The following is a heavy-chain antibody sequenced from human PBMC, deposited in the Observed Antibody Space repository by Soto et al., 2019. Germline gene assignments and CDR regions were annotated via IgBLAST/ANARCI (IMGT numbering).Heavy chain of an antibody. CDR2: IYYSGST. J-gene: IGHJ4*02. Sequence: SETLSLTCTVSGGSISSGGYYWSWIRQHPGKGLEWIGYIYYSGSTYYNPSLKSRVTISVDTSKNQFSLKLSSVTAADTAVYYCARDNTYSYGYRSLDYWGQGTLVTVSS. CDR1: GGSISSGGYY. CDR3: ARDNTYSYGYRSLDY. D-gene: IGHD5-18*01. V-gene: IGHV4-31*03.